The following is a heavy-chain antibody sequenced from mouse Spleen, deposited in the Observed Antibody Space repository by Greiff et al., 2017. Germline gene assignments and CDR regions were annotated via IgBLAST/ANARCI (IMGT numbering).Heavy chain of an antibody. CDR1: GYTFTSYW. CDR2: INPSSGYT. V-gene: IGHV1-7*01. D-gene: IGHD2-12*01. J-gene: IGHJ4*01. Sequence: VQLQQSGPELVKPGASVKLSCKASGYTFTSYWMHWVKQRPGQGLEWIGYINPSSGYTKYNQKFKDKATLTADKSSSTAYMQLSSLTYEDSAVYYCARYDYSFFMDYWGQGTSVTVSS. CDR3: ARYDYSFFMDY.